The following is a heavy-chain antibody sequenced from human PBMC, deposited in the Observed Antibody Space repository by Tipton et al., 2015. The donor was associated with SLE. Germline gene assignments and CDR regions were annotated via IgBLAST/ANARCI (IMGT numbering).Heavy chain of an antibody. CDR3: AFSGWYGAYYYGMDV. CDR2: INHSGST. D-gene: IGHD6-19*01. J-gene: IGHJ6*02. V-gene: IGHV4-34*01. Sequence: LRLSCAVYGGSFSGYYWSWIRQPPRKGLEWIGEINHSGSTNYNPSLKSRVTISVDTSKNQFSLKLSSVTAADTAVYYCAFSGWYGAYYYGMDVWGQGTTVTVSS. CDR1: GGSFSGYY.